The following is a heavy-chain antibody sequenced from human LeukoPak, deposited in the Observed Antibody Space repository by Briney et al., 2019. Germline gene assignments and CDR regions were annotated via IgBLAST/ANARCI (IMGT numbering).Heavy chain of an antibody. V-gene: IGHV4-59*08. Sequence: SETLSLTCTVSGGSISSYYWSWIRQPPGKGLEWIGYIYYSGSTNYNPSLKSRVTISVDTSKNQFSLKLSSVTAADTAVYYCARVEMATISFDYWGQGTPVTVST. J-gene: IGHJ4*02. CDR2: IYYSGST. CDR1: GGSISSYY. D-gene: IGHD5-24*01. CDR3: ARVEMATISFDY.